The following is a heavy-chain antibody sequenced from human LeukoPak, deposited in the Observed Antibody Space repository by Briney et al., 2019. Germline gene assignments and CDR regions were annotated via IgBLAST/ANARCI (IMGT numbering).Heavy chain of an antibody. Sequence: SETLSLTCTVSGGSISSYYWSWIRQPPGKGLEWIGYIYYSGSTNYNPSLKSRVTMSVDTSKNQFSLKLSSVTAADTAVYYCARDKLGGAYYWGQGTLVTVSS. J-gene: IGHJ4*02. CDR2: IYYSGST. CDR3: ARDKLGGAYY. V-gene: IGHV4-59*01. CDR1: GGSISSYY. D-gene: IGHD3-16*01.